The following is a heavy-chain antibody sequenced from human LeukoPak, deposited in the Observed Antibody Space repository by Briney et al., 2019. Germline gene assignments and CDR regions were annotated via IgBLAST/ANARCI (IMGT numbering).Heavy chain of an antibody. D-gene: IGHD3-3*01. CDR2: INSDGTST. J-gene: IGHJ4*02. CDR1: GFTFSSYW. V-gene: IGHV3-74*01. Sequence: GGSLRLSCAASGFTFSSYWMHWVRQVPGKGLVWVSRINSDGTSTDYADSVKGRFTISRDNAKNTLYLQMNSLRAEDTAIYYCASTIHFDYWGQGTLVTVSS. CDR3: ASTIHFDY.